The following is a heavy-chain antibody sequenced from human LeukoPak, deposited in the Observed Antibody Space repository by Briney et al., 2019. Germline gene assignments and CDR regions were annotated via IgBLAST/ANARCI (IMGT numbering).Heavy chain of an antibody. CDR3: TSEEDDHRGRTGY. J-gene: IGHJ4*02. V-gene: IGHV3-15*01. CDR1: RFILSNAY. CDR2: IKSKTDGGTT. Sequence: GGSLGLSCAASRFILSNAYIMWVRQAPGKGLEWVGRIKSKTDGGTTDYAAPVKDRFTISRDDSKNTLYLQMRSLKTEDTAVYYCTSEEDDHRGRTGYWGQGTLVTVSS. D-gene: IGHD4-23*01.